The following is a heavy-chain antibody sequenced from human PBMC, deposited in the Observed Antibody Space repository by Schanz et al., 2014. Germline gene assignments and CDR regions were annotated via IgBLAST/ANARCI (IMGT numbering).Heavy chain of an antibody. D-gene: IGHD3-10*01. V-gene: IGHV1-2*06. CDR2: INPNSGGT. CDR1: GHPFTAYY. Sequence: QVQLVQSGAEVKKPGASVKVSCKASGHPFTAYYMHWVRQAPGQGLEWMGRINPNSGGTNFAQKFQGRVTVTRDTSISTAYMELGSLRFDDTAVYYCAREGTIIRGLTGWFDPWGQGTLVTVSS. CDR3: AREGTIIRGLTGWFDP. J-gene: IGHJ5*02.